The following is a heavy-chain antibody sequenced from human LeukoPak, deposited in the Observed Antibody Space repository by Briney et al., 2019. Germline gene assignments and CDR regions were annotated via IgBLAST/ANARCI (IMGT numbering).Heavy chain of an antibody. D-gene: IGHD5-12*01. J-gene: IGHJ4*02. Sequence: SETLSLTCTVSGGSISSYYCSWIRQPPGKGLEWIGYIYYTGSTNYNPSLKSRVTISVDTSKNQFSLKLSSVTAADTAVYYCARSQVSGYYYFDYWGQGTLVTVSS. CDR3: ARSQVSGYYYFDY. V-gene: IGHV4-59*01. CDR1: GGSISSYY. CDR2: IYYTGST.